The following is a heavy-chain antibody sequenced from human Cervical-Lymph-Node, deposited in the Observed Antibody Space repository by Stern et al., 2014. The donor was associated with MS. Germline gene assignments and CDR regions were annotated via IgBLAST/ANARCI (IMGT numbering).Heavy chain of an antibody. D-gene: IGHD6-19*01. CDR2: ISYDGSNK. V-gene: IGHV3-30*04. CDR1: GFTFSTYP. Sequence: VQSGRSLRLSCAASGFTFSTYPIHWVRQAPGKGLEWVALISYDGSNKYYADSVEGRFTISRDNSKNTLYLQMNSLRADDTAVYYCARGRVRGDSSGWYYWGQGTLVTVSS. CDR3: ARGRVRGDSSGWYY. J-gene: IGHJ4*02.